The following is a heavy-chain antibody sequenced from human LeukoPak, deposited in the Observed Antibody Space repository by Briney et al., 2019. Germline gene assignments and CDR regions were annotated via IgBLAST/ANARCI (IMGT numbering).Heavy chain of an antibody. CDR3: ATIYCSGGICYYFDY. CDR2: IKNDGSEK. J-gene: IGHJ4*02. D-gene: IGHD2-15*01. V-gene: IGHV3-7*03. CDR1: GFTFSSYW. Sequence: GGSLRLSCAASGFTFSSYWMSWVRQAPGKGLEWVANIKNDGSEKYYVDSVKGRFTISRDNAKNSLYLQMNSLRAEDTAVYYCATIYCSGGICYYFDYWGQGTLVTVSS.